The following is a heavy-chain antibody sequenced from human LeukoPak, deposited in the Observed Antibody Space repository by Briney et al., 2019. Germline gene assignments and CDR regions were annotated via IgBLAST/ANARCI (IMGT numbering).Heavy chain of an antibody. CDR2: INTNTGNP. D-gene: IGHD6-19*01. Sequence: GASVKVSCKASGYTFTSYAMNWVRQAPGQGLEWMGWINTNTGNPTYAQGFTGRFVFSLDTSVSTAYLQISSLKAEDTAVYYCARGGIAVADYPFDYWGQGTLVTVSS. CDR3: ARGGIAVADYPFDY. CDR1: GYTFTSYA. J-gene: IGHJ4*02. V-gene: IGHV7-4-1*02.